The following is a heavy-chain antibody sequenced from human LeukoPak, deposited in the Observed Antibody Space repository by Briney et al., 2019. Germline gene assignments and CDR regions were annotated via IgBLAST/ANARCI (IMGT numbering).Heavy chain of an antibody. Sequence: GGSLRLSCAAFGFTFSSYAMHWVRQAPGKGLEWVAVISYDGSNKYYADSVKGRFTISRDNSKNTLYLQMNSLRAEDTAVYYCARVSGWARAFDIWGRGTMVTVSS. CDR1: GFTFSSYA. CDR2: ISYDGSNK. V-gene: IGHV3-30-3*01. CDR3: ARVSGWARAFDI. D-gene: IGHD1-26*01. J-gene: IGHJ3*02.